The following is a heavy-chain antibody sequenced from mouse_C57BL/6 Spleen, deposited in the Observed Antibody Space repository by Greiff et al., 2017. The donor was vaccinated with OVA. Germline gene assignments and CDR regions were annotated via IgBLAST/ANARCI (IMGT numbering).Heavy chain of an antibody. CDR3: ASYDLAY. D-gene: IGHD2-3*01. CDR1: GYTFTSYG. Sequence: VQLQESGAELARPGASVKLSCKASGYTFTSYGISWVKQRTGQGLEWIGEIYPRSGNTYYNEKFKGKATLTADKSSSTAYMELRSLTSEDSAVYFCASYDLAYWGQGTLVTVSA. V-gene: IGHV1-81*01. CDR2: IYPRSGNT. J-gene: IGHJ3*01.